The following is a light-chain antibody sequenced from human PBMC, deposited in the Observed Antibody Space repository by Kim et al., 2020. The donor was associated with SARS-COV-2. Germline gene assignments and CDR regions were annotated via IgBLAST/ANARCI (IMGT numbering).Light chain of an antibody. CDR3: QSYDSSLSGSV. CDR2: GNS. J-gene: IGLJ3*02. CDR1: SSNIGAGYD. V-gene: IGLV1-40*01. Sequence: QSVLTQPPSVSGAPGQRVTISCTGSSSNIGAGYDVHWYQQLPGTAPKLLIYGNSNRPSGVPDRFSGSKSGTSASLAITGLQAEVEADYYCQSYDSSLSGSVFGGGTQLTVL.